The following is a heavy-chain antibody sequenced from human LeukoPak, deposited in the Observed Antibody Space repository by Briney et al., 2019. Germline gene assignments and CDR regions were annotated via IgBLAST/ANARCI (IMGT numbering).Heavy chain of an antibody. CDR1: GFTVSSNY. CDR3: ARAGPYSSSSGSFDY. J-gene: IGHJ4*02. D-gene: IGHD6-6*01. CDR2: IYSCGST. V-gene: IGHV3-66*01. Sequence: PGGSLRLSCAASGFTVSSNYMSWVRQAPGKGLEWVSVIYSCGSTYYADSVKGRFTISRDNSKNTLYLQMNSLRAEDTAVYYCARAGPYSSSSGSFDYWGQGTLVTVSS.